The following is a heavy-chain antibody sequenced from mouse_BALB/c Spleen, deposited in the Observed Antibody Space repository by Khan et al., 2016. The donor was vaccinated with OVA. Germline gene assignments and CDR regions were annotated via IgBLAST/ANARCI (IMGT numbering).Heavy chain of an antibody. J-gene: IGHJ4*01. CDR3: ARRTTGYTMDY. Sequence: QIQLVQSGAELARPGASVWMSCKASGYTFTSNTMHWVKQRPGQGLEWIGYINPRSGYTNYNQNFKDKATLTADKSSSTAYMQLSSLTSEDSAVYDCARRTTGYTMDYWGQGTSVTVSS. CDR1: GYTFTSNT. V-gene: IGHV1-4*01. D-gene: IGHD2-14*01. CDR2: INPRSGYT.